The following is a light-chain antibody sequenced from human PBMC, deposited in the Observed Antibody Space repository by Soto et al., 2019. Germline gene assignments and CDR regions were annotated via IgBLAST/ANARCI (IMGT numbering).Light chain of an antibody. V-gene: IGLV1-40*01. J-gene: IGLJ3*02. CDR2: GNS. CDR3: QSYDSSLIGSGV. Sequence: QSVLTQPPSVSGAPGQRVTISCTGSSSNIGAGYDVHWYQQLPGTAPKLLIYGNSNRPSGVPDRFSGSKSGTSASLAITGLQADDEADYYCQSYDSSLIGSGVFGGGTKVTVL. CDR1: SSNIGAGYD.